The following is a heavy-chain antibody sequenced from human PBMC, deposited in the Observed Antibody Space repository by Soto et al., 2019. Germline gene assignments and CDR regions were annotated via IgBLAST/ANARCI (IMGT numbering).Heavy chain of an antibody. D-gene: IGHD2-15*01. CDR2: VYYSGTT. CDR3: ATQGYCSGGTCYPTARYYYSMAV. V-gene: IGHV4-39*01. Sequence: SDTSTVGDGSSIRRRFYRVMNNQPPGKGLEWIASVYYSGTTYYNPSLKSRVTISVDTSKNQFSLKLNSVTAADTAVYYCATQGYCSGGTCYPTARYYYSMAVWGKGTTVTVSS. CDR1: DGSSIRRRFY. J-gene: IGHJ6*03.